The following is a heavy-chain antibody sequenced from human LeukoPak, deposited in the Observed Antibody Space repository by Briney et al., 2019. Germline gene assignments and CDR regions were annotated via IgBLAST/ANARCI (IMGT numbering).Heavy chain of an antibody. V-gene: IGHV3-9*01. CDR2: INWDSGYI. CDR1: GFTFEGCA. D-gene: IGHD2-8*01. J-gene: IGHJ4*02. Sequence: GRSLRLSCAASGFTFEGCAMPWVRHAPGKGLEWVSSINWDSGYIEYADSVRGRFTISRDNAKNSLYLQMNSLKPGDTALYFCAKEGSVCRNGICRYFDYWGQGTPVTVSS. CDR3: AKEGSVCRNGICRYFDY.